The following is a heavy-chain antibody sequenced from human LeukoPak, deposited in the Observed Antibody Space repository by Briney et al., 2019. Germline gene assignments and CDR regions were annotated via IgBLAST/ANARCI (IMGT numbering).Heavy chain of an antibody. V-gene: IGHV3-21*01. J-gene: IGHJ6*04. Sequence: PGGSLRLSCAASGFTFSTYTVNWVRQAPGKGLEWVSSISSGTSYIYYAESVKGRFTISRDNAKNSLYLQMNSLRAEDTAVYYCARDRATGTTNYYYYYGMDVWGKGTTVTVSS. CDR2: ISSGTSYI. CDR3: ARDRATGTTNYYYYYGMDV. CDR1: GFTFSTYT. D-gene: IGHD1-1*01.